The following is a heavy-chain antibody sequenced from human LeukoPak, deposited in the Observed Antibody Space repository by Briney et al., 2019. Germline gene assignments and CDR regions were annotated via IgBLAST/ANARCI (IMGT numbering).Heavy chain of an antibody. CDR1: GYTFTSYA. Sequence: GASVKVSCKASGYTFTSYAMNWVRQAPGQGLEWMGWINTNTGNPTYAQGFTGRFVFSLDTSVSTAYLQISSLKAEDTAVYYCARGGITMVRGVLILWGQGTLVTVSS. CDR3: ARGGITMVRGVLIL. J-gene: IGHJ4*02. V-gene: IGHV7-4-1*02. CDR2: INTNTGNP. D-gene: IGHD3-10*01.